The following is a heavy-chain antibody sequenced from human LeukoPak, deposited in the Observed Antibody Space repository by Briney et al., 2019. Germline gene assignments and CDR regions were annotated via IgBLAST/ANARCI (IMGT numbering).Heavy chain of an antibody. Sequence: SETLSLTCAAYGGSFSGYYWSWIRQPPGKGLEWIGSIYYSGSTYYNPSLKSRVTISVDTSKNQFSLKLSSVTAADTAVYYCARIGYSSGWYDGDAANWFDPWGQGTLVTVSS. J-gene: IGHJ5*02. D-gene: IGHD6-19*01. CDR2: IYYSGST. V-gene: IGHV4-34*01. CDR1: GGSFSGYY. CDR3: ARIGYSSGWYDGDAANWFDP.